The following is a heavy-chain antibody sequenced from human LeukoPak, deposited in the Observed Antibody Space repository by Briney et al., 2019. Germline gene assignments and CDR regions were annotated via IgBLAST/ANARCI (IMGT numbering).Heavy chain of an antibody. Sequence: PSETLSLTCTVSGGSISSYYWSWIRQPAGKGLEWIGRIYTSGSTNYNPSLKSRVTMSVDVSKNQFSLKLSSVTAADTAVYYCARIGSWYSSSWYWFDPWGQGTLVTVSS. CDR3: ARIGSWYSSSWYWFDP. CDR1: GGSISSYY. J-gene: IGHJ5*02. V-gene: IGHV4-4*07. D-gene: IGHD6-13*01. CDR2: IYTSGST.